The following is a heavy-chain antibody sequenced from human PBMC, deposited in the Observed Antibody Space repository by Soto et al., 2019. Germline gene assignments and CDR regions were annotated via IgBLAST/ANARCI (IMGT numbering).Heavy chain of an antibody. CDR2: IKSKTDGGTT. J-gene: IGHJ6*01. CDR1: GLTFSNAW. V-gene: IGHV3-15*07. Sequence: GGSLRLSCAASGLTFSNAWMNWVRQAPGKGLEWVGRIKSKTDGGTTDYAAPVKGRFTISRDDSKNTLYLQMNSLKTEDTAVYYGTTRIITNFGVLLLVDWGQGTTVTDTS. CDR3: TTRIITNFGVLLLVD. D-gene: IGHD3-3*01.